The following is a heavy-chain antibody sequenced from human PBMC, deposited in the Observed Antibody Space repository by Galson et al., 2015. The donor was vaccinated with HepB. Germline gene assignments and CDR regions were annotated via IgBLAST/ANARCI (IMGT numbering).Heavy chain of an antibody. J-gene: IGHJ4*02. CDR2: IWYDGSNK. V-gene: IGHV3-33*06. CDR3: AKDALSDYGDYVFDY. D-gene: IGHD4-17*01. Sequence: SLRLSCAASGFTFSSYGMHWVRQAPGKGLEWVAVIWYDGSNKYYADSVKGRFTISRDNSKNTLYLQMNSLRAEDTAVYYCAKDALSDYGDYVFDYRGQGTLVTVSS. CDR1: GFTFSSYG.